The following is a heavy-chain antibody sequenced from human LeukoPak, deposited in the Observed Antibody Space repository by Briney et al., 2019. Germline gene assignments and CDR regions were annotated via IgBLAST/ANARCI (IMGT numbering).Heavy chain of an antibody. CDR2: IKQDGSEK. D-gene: IGHD3-10*01. Sequence: GGSLRLSCAASGFTFSSYWMSWVREAPGKGLEWVANIKQDGSEKYYVDSVKGRFTISRDNAKNTLYLQLNSLRAEDTAVYYCARHRFGSGILTDYWGQGTLVTVSS. J-gene: IGHJ4*02. V-gene: IGHV3-7*01. CDR1: GFTFSSYW. CDR3: ARHRFGSGILTDY.